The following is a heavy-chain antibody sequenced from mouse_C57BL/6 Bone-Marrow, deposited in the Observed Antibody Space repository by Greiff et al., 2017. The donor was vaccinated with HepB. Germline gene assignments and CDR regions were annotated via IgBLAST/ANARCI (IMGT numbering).Heavy chain of an antibody. V-gene: IGHV1-4*01. CDR1: GYTFTSYT. Sequence: LQESGAELARPGASVKMSCKASGYTFTSYTMHWVKQRPGQGLEWIGYINPSSGYTKYNQKFKDKATLTADKSSSTAYMQLSSLTSEDSAVYYCARYHSNAYFDYWGQGTTLTVSS. D-gene: IGHD2-5*01. CDR2: INPSSGYT. J-gene: IGHJ2*01. CDR3: ARYHSNAYFDY.